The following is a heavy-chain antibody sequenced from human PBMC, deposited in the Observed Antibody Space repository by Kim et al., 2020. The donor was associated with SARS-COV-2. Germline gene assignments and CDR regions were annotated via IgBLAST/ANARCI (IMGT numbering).Heavy chain of an antibody. J-gene: IGHJ3*02. V-gene: IGHV3-48*02. CDR2: ISSSSSTI. D-gene: IGHD5-12*01. Sequence: GGSLRLSCAASGFTFSSYSMNWVRQAPGKGLEWVSYISSSSSTIYYADSVKGRFTISRDNAKNSLYLQMNSLRDEDTAVYYCARSRDGYNKRVDAFDIWGQGTMVTVSS. CDR3: ARSRDGYNKRVDAFDI. CDR1: GFTFSSYS.